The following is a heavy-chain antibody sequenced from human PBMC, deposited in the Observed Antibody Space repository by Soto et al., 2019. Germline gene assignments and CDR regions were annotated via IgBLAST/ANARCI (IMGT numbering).Heavy chain of an antibody. D-gene: IGHD4-4*01. V-gene: IGHV3-66*01. CDR3: AKSMSDYTIDY. CDR2: IFSGGST. CDR1: GFTVSNNY. Sequence: GGSLRLSCAASGFTVSNNYMSWVRQAPGKGLEWVSVIFSGGSTNYVDSVKGRFTISRDNSKNTLYLQMNSLRAEDTAVYYCAKSMSDYTIDYSGQGTLVTVSS. J-gene: IGHJ4*02.